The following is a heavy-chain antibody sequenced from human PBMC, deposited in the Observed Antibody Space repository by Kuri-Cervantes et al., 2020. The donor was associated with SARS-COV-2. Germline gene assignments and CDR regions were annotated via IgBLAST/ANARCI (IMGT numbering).Heavy chain of an antibody. D-gene: IGHD2-2*01. CDR3: ARSPSAITNSYNYYYYMDV. Sequence: SVKVSCKASGGTFSSYAISWVRQAPGQGLEWMGGIIPIFGTANYAQKFQGRVTITTDESTSTVYMELSSLRSDDTAVFYCARSPSAITNSYNYYYYMDVWGKGTAVTVSS. V-gene: IGHV1-69*05. CDR2: IIPIFGTA. CDR1: GGTFSSYA. J-gene: IGHJ6*03.